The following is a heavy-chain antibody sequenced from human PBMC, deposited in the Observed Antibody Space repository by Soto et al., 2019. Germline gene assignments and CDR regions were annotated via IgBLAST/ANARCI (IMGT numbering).Heavy chain of an antibody. CDR2: INHSGST. D-gene: IGHD2-15*01. J-gene: IGHJ4*02. V-gene: IGHV4-34*01. Sequence: QVQLQQWGAGLLKPSETLSLTCAVYGGSFSGYYWTWIRQPPGKGLEWIGEINHSGSTNYNPSLKRLVTISVDTSKNQFSLKLSSVTAADTAVYYCARGGEIVVVVSTTGRYFDYWGQGTLVTVSS. CDR3: ARGGEIVVVVSTTGRYFDY. CDR1: GGSFSGYY.